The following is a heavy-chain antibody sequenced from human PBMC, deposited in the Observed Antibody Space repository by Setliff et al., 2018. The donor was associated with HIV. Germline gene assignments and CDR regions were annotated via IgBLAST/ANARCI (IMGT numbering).Heavy chain of an antibody. Sequence: GGSLRLSCAASGFTLSDYYMDWVRQAPGKGLEWVGRTRNKANGYITEYGASVQGRFTISRDNSKDSLSLQMNSVTPEDSAMYYCAKFRYAIKSTYYFDSWGQGTLVTVSS. CDR3: AKFRYAIKSTYYFDS. CDR1: GFTLSDYY. V-gene: IGHV3-72*01. CDR2: TRNKANGYIT. J-gene: IGHJ4*02. D-gene: IGHD2-2*01.